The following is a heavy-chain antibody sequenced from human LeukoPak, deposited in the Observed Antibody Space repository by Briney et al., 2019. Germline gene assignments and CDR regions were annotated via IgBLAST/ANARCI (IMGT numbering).Heavy chain of an antibody. CDR1: GGSISSYY. D-gene: IGHD3-9*01. V-gene: IGHV4-4*07. CDR2: IYASGST. J-gene: IGHJ6*02. Sequence: SETLSLTCTVSGGSISSYYWSWLRQPAGKGLEWIGRIYASGSTNYNPSLKSRVTISVDTSKNQFSLKLSSVTAADTAVYYCARGDYDILTGDYYYYYGMDVWGQGTTVTVSS. CDR3: ARGDYDILTGDYYYYYGMDV.